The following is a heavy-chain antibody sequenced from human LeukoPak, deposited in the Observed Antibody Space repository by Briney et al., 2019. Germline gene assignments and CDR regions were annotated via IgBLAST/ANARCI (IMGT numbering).Heavy chain of an antibody. CDR1: GFTLSSYE. Sequence: AGSLRLSCSASGFTLSSYEMNWVRHPPGKGLEWVSYISSSGSTIYYADSVKGRFTISRDNAKNSLYLQMNSLRAEDTAVYYCANALWFGELYFDYWGQGTLVTVSS. CDR3: ANALWFGELYFDY. D-gene: IGHD3-10*01. V-gene: IGHV3-48*03. J-gene: IGHJ4*02. CDR2: ISSSGSTI.